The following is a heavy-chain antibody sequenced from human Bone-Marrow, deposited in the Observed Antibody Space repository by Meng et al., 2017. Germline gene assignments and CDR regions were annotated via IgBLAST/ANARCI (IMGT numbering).Heavy chain of an antibody. CDR3: AHRLCADGDCWDRFDY. CDR2: IYLDDDK. Sequence: QVPFQEHGTTSVQSIKKPSPTLTFSGFSPATTVVGVGWICEPPGKALEWVAVIYLDDDKRYSPSLKTRLTRTTDTSKNQVVTRLTNMDPVDTATYYCAHRLCADGDCWDRFDYWGQGTLVTVSS. D-gene: IGHD2-21*02. CDR1: GFSPATTVVG. V-gene: IGHV2-5*02. J-gene: IGHJ4*02.